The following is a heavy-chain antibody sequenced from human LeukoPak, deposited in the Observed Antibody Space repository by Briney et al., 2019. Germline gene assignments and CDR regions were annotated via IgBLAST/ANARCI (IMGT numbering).Heavy chain of an antibody. D-gene: IGHD1-1*01. CDR1: GYTFTTYC. Sequence: GASVKVSCKASGYTFTTYCISWVRQAPGQGVEWMGWISPYSGNTDYAQGVQGRVALSTDISTSTAYMELRSLRSDDTAVYFCARPGDSCLENRAVYYFDVWGQGTLVTVSS. V-gene: IGHV1-18*01. J-gene: IGHJ4*02. CDR3: ARPGDSCLENRAVYYFDV. CDR2: ISPYSGNT.